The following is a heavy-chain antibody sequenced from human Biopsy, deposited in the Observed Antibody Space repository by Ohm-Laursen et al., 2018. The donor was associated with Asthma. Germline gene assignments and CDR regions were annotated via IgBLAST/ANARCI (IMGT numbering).Heavy chain of an antibody. CDR2: IYYSGTT. CDR3: VRGSSSWHHGPFHYYYGLDV. Sequence: SETLSLTCSLSSGSGGYMRSGNYYWGWIRQPPGKGLEWIGSIYYSGTTYYNPSLESRVTGSADTSKNQFSLKLTSVTAADTAVYYCVRGSSSWHHGPFHYYYGLDVWGQGTTATVSS. CDR1: SGSGGYMRSGNYY. J-gene: IGHJ6*02. D-gene: IGHD6-13*01. V-gene: IGHV4-39*01.